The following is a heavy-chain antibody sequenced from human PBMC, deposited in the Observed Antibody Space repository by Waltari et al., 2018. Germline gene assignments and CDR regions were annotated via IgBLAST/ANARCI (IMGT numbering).Heavy chain of an antibody. J-gene: IGHJ6*02. CDR1: GGTFSSYA. Sequence: QVQLVQSGAEVKKPGSSVKVSCKASGGTFSSYAISWVRQAPGPGLEWMGGIIPIFGTANYAQKFQGRVTITADESTSTAYMELSSLRSEDTAVYYCARESGVPAATNYYYGMDVWGQGTTVTVSS. CDR3: ARESGVPAATNYYYGMDV. V-gene: IGHV1-69*01. D-gene: IGHD2-15*01. CDR2: IIPIFGTA.